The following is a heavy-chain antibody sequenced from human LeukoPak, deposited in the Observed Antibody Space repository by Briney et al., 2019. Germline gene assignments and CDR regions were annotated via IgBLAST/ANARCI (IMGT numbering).Heavy chain of an antibody. CDR3: AREKGTIFGPASDY. V-gene: IGHV3-23*01. Sequence: GGSLRLSCAASEFTFSSYAMSWVRQAPGKGLEWVSAISGSGGSTYYADSVKGRFTISRDNSKNTLYLQMNSLRAEDTAVYYCAREKGTIFGPASDYWGQGTLVTVSS. D-gene: IGHD3-3*01. CDR1: EFTFSSYA. CDR2: ISGSGGST. J-gene: IGHJ4*02.